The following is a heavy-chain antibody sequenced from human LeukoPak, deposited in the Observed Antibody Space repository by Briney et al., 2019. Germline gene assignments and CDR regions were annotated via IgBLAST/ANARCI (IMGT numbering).Heavy chain of an antibody. Sequence: PGGSLRLSCAASGFTFSSYAMSWVRQAPGKGLEWVSAISGSGGSTYYADSVKGRFTISRDNSKNTLYLQMNSLRAEDTAVYYCAKDQGYTTVRGVTITRGYDYWGQGTLVTVSS. CDR3: AKDQGYTTVRGVTITRGYDY. CDR2: ISGSGGST. D-gene: IGHD3-10*01. J-gene: IGHJ4*02. V-gene: IGHV3-23*01. CDR1: GFTFSSYA.